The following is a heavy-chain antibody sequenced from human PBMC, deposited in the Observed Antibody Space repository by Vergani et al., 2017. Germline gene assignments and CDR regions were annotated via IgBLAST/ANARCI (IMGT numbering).Heavy chain of an antibody. CDR2: ISSSSSYI. D-gene: IGHD6-6*01. J-gene: IGHJ6*03. CDR1: GFTFSSYS. V-gene: IGHV3-21*01. Sequence: EVQLVESGGGLVKPGGSLRLSCAASGFTFSSYSMNWVRQAPGKGLEWVSSISSSSSYIYYADSVKGRFTISRDNAKNSLYLQMNSLRAEDTAVYYCATTSSSSYLSYYYYMDVWGKGTTVTVSS. CDR3: ATTSSSSYLSYYYYMDV.